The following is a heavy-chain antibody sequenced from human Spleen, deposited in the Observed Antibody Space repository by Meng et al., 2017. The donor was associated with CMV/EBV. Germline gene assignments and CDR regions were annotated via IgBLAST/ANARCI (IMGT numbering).Heavy chain of an antibody. CDR2: IYSGGSST. CDR1: GFTFSSYA. V-gene: IGHV3-23*03. D-gene: IGHD2-2*02. J-gene: IGHJ6*02. Sequence: GESLKISCAASGFTFSSYAMSWVRQAPGKGLEWVSVIYSGGSSTYYADSVKGRFTISRDNSKNTLYLQMNSLRAEDTAVYYCARDLYCSSTSCYTFWYYYGMDVWGQGTTVTVSS. CDR3: ARDLYCSSTSCYTFWYYYGMDV.